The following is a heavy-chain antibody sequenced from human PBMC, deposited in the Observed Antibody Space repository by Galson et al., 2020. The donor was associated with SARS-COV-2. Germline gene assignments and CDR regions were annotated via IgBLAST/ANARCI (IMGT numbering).Heavy chain of an antibody. CDR1: GYTLTELS. CDR2: FDPEDGET. Sequence: ASVKVSCKVSGYTLTELSMHWVRQAPGKGLEWMGGFDPEDGETIYAQKFQGRVTMTEDTSTDTAYMELSSLRSEDTAVYYCATGFSVRGVINDYYYYYGRDGWGQGTTGTVSS. J-gene: IGHJ6*02. V-gene: IGHV1-24*01. D-gene: IGHD3-10*01. CDR3: ATGFSVRGVINDYYYYYGRDG.